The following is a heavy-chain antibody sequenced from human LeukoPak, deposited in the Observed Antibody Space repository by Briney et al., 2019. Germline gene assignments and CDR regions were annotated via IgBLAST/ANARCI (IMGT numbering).Heavy chain of an antibody. CDR2: IYHSGST. CDR1: GGSISSGGYS. J-gene: IGHJ5*02. Sequence: SQTLSLTCAVSGGSISSGGYSWSWIRQPPGKGLEWIGYIYHSGSTYYNPSLKSRVTISVDTSKNQFSLKLSSVTAADTAVYYCASMYSSSWFPFDPWGQGTLVTVSS. D-gene: IGHD6-13*01. V-gene: IGHV4-30-2*02. CDR3: ASMYSSSWFPFDP.